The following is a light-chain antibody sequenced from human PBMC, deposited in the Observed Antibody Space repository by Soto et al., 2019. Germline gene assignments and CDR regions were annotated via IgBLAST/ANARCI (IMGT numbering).Light chain of an antibody. CDR3: QEHNSYIPT. Sequence: DIQMTQSPSTLSASVGDRVTITCGASQSIGGWLDWYQQKPGKAPKLLIYEASVLQNGVPSRLSGSGSGTEFTLAIDSLQHDDFETYYCQEHNSYIPTFGPGTKVDIK. CDR1: QSIGGW. V-gene: IGKV1-5*03. CDR2: EAS. J-gene: IGKJ1*01.